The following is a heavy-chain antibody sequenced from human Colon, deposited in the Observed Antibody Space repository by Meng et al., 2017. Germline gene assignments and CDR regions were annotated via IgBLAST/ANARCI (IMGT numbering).Heavy chain of an antibody. CDR1: GFTFSAYR. Sequence: HVLLVGSGGGVVQPGRSLRLSCAASGFTFSAYRMYWVRQAPGKGLEWVGVTLPDGSQNYYADSVKGRFTISRENSKNTLFLQMDSLRTEDTAVYYCVRGNIDWYLDYWGQGTLVTVSS. CDR3: VRGNIDWYLDY. J-gene: IGHJ4*02. CDR2: TLPDGSQN. D-gene: IGHD3-9*01. V-gene: IGHV3-30*03.